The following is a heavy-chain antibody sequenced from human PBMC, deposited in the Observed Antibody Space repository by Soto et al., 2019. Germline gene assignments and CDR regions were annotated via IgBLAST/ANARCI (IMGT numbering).Heavy chain of an antibody. J-gene: IGHJ4*02. D-gene: IGHD3-9*01. CDR2: IWYDGSKT. CDR1: GFTFTSYG. CDR3: VRDFGTSNYLFDY. V-gene: IGHV3-33*01. Sequence: QVQLVESGGGVVQAGRSLRLSCAPYGFTFTSYGFHWVRQAPGKGLEWLALIWYDGSKTYYTDSVKGRFTISRDDSKNMRYLQMDSLRVDDTAVYFCVRDFGTSNYLFDYWGQGTLVTVSS.